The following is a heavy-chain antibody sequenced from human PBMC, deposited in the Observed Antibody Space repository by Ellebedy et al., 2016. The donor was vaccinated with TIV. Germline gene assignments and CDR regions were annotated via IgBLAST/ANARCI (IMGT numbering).Heavy chain of an antibody. CDR3: ARVVGDKSGHYYYFDY. J-gene: IGHJ4*02. D-gene: IGHD3-22*01. CDR2: ISGSGSTI. V-gene: IGHV3-48*04. Sequence: GGSLRLSXAASGFTFSSYSMNWVRQAPGKGLEFISYISGSGSTIYYADSVKGRFTISRDNAKNSLYLQMNSLRVEDTAVYYCARVVGDKSGHYYYFDYWGQGTLVTVSS. CDR1: GFTFSSYS.